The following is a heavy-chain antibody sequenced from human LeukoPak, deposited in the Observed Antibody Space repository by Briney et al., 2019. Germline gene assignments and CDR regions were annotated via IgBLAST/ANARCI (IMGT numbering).Heavy chain of an antibody. V-gene: IGHV4-61*02. CDR1: GGSISSGSYY. CDR2: IYTSGST. Sequence: PSETLSLTCTVSGGSISSGSYYWSWIRQPAGKGLEWIGRIYTSGSTNYNPSLKSRVTISVDTSKNQFSLKLSSVTAADTAVYYCARDLGYCSSTSCFSYCYYGMDVWGQGTTVTVSS. CDR3: ARDLGYCSSTSCFSYCYYGMDV. J-gene: IGHJ6*02. D-gene: IGHD2-2*01.